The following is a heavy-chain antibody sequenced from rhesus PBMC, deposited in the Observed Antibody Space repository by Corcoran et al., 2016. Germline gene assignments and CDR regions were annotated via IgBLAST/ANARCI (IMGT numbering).Heavy chain of an antibody. CDR3: TRDRGGSYNRFDV. V-gene: IGHV1-180*01. CDR1: GYTFTSYY. CDR2: CTPYNSNK. D-gene: IGHD3-16*01. J-gene: IGHJ5-1*01. Sequence: QVQLVQSGAEIKQPGASVKLSCKASGYTFTSYYMHWVRQAPGQGLEWIELCTPYNSNKSYEQTIQVRVTIPTDTSTSPGYMELSSLRSEDTAVYYCTRDRGGSYNRFDVWGPGVLVTVSS.